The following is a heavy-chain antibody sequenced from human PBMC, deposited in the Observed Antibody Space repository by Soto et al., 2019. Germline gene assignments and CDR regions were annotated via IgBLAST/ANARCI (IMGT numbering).Heavy chain of an antibody. CDR2: IIPIFGTA. D-gene: IGHD6-13*01. V-gene: IGHV1-69*01. J-gene: IGHJ6*02. CDR1: GGTFSSKA. Sequence: QVQLVQSGAEVKKPGSSVKVSCKASGGTFSSKAISWVRQAPGQGLEWMGGIIPIFGTANYAQKFQGRVTITADESTSTAYMELSSLRSEDTAVYYCARDRGIAAAGRTSYYYYGMDVWGQGTTVTVSS. CDR3: ARDRGIAAAGRTSYYYYGMDV.